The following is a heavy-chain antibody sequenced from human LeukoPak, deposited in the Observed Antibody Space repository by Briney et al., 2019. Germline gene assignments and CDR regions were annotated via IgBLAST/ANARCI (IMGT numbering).Heavy chain of an antibody. J-gene: IGHJ5*02. CDR3: VRVSGFCTNGVCPSFDP. Sequence: GGSLRLSCAASGFTFTNYAMNWVRQAPGKGLEWVVTVSYDGTDTSYADSVKGRFAIFRDNSKNTLYLQMNSLRTEDTAVYYCVRVSGFCTNGVCPSFDPWGQGTLVTVSS. V-gene: IGHV3-30*09. D-gene: IGHD2-8*01. CDR1: GFTFTNYA. CDR2: VSYDGTDT.